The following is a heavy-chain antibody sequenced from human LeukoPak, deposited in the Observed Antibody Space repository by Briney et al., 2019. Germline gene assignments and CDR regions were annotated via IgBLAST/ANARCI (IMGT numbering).Heavy chain of an antibody. D-gene: IGHD6-13*01. V-gene: IGHV3-48*01. J-gene: IGHJ4*02. Sequence: PGGSLRLSCAASGFTFSDYSMSWVRQAPGKGLEWISYISSSSGSIYYADSVKGRFTISRDNAKNSLYLQMNSLRAEDTALYHCAKDSRIAAAGPLDCWGQGTLVTVSS. CDR1: GFTFSDYS. CDR2: ISSSSGSI. CDR3: AKDSRIAAAGPLDC.